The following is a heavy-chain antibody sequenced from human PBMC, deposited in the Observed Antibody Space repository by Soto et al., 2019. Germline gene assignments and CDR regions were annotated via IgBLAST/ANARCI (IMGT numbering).Heavy chain of an antibody. CDR2: IYPGDSDT. J-gene: IGHJ4*02. V-gene: IGHV5-51*01. CDR1: GYSFTSYW. Sequence: PGESLKISCKGSGYSFTSYWVGWVRQMPGKGLEWMGIIYPGDSDTRYSPSFQGQVTISADKSSSTAYLQWRSLKASDTAMYYCARSPMIAWYYFDYWGQGTLVTVSS. CDR3: ARSPMIAWYYFDY. D-gene: IGHD3-22*01.